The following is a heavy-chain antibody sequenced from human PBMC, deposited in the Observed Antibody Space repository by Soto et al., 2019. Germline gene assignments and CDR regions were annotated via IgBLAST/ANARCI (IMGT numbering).Heavy chain of an antibody. J-gene: IGHJ3*02. Sequence: QVQLVESGGGLVKPGGSLRLSCAASGFTFSDYYMNWIRQAPGRGLEWVSYIGTRGTSIYYAESVKGRFTISRDNAKNSLFLQMNSLRAEDTAVYYCAREAIVGVRNDALDIWGQGTMVTVSS. D-gene: IGHD1-26*01. CDR3: AREAIVGVRNDALDI. V-gene: IGHV3-11*01. CDR2: IGTRGTSI. CDR1: GFTFSDYY.